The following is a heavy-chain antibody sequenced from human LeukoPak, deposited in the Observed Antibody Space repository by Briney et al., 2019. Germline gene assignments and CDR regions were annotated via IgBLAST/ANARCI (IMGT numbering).Heavy chain of an antibody. CDR3: ARGGHRYYYYYMDV. V-gene: IGHV3-53*01. CDR2: IYSGGST. Sequence: PGRSLRLSCAASGFTFSSYGMHWVRQAPGKGLEWVSVIYSGGSTYYADSVKGRFTISRDNSKNTLYLQMNSLRAEDTAVYYCARGGHRYYYYYMDVWGKGTTVTVSS. J-gene: IGHJ6*03. CDR1: GFTFSSYG.